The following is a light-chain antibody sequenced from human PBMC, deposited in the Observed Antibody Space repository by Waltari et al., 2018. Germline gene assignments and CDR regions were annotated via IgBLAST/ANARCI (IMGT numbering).Light chain of an antibody. V-gene: IGKV1D-8*01. CDR1: QGISSY. CDR2: AAS. J-gene: IGKJ3*01. CDR3: QQYYSFPFT. Sequence: VIWMTQSPSLLSSSPGDRVPISCQTRQGISSYLAWYQQKPGKAPELLIYAASTLQSGVPSRFSGSGSGTDFTLTISCLQSEDLATYYCQQYYSFPFTFGPGTKVDIK.